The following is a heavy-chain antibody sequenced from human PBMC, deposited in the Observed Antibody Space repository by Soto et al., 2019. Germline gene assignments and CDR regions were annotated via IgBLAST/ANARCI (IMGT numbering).Heavy chain of an antibody. Sequence: EVQLVESGGGLVQPGGSLRLSCAVSGLTFSNYWMNWVRQAPGKGLVWVSRINSDGSSTDYADSVKGRFTISRDNARNTLYLEMHSLRAEDTALYYCGRGERIVAAASVDWGQGTLVTVSS. D-gene: IGHD6-25*01. J-gene: IGHJ4*02. CDR1: GLTFSNYW. V-gene: IGHV3-74*01. CDR2: INSDGSST. CDR3: GRGERIVAAASVD.